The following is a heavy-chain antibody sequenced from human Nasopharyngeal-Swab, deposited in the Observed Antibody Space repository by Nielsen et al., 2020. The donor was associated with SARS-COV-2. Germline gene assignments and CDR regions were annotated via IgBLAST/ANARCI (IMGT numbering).Heavy chain of an antibody. Sequence: ASVKVSCKASGYTFTSYGISWVRQAPGQGLVWMGWISAYNGNTNYAQKLQGRVTMTTDTSTSTAYMELRSLRSDDTAVYYCAIGILSAAGLIPNYWGQGTLVTVSS. CDR3: AIGILSAAGLIPNY. V-gene: IGHV1-18*01. J-gene: IGHJ4*02. CDR2: ISAYNGNT. CDR1: GYTFTSYG. D-gene: IGHD6-13*01.